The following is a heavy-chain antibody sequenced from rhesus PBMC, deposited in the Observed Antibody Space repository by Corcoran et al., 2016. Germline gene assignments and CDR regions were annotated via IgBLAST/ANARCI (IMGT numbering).Heavy chain of an antibody. V-gene: IGHV4-165*02. CDR1: GGSISHDS. CDR3: VTLTGVDY. CDR2: IGGGRGDT. D-gene: IGHD3-9*01. J-gene: IGHJ4*01. Sequence: QVQLQESGPGLVKPSETLSLTCPVSGGSISHDSWNGIRQPPGKGLEWIGFIGGGRGDTSYNPSLKSRVTISTDTSKNQFSLRLTSVTAADTAVYYCVTLTGVDYWGQGVLVTVSS.